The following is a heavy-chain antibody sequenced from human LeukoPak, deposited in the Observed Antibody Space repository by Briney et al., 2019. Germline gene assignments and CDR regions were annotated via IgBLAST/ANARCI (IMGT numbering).Heavy chain of an antibody. CDR3: AKDHVTWGNRYFDH. CDR2: IGHDVTKI. CDR1: GFTFSTYG. J-gene: IGHJ4*02. Sequence: GGSLRLSCAASGFTFSTYGMHWVRQAPGQGLEWVAFIGHDVTKIYYADSVQGRFTISRDNSKNTLYLEMNSLSGEDTALYYCAKDHVTWGNRYFDHWGQGTLGTVSS. D-gene: IGHD3-16*01. V-gene: IGHV3-30*02.